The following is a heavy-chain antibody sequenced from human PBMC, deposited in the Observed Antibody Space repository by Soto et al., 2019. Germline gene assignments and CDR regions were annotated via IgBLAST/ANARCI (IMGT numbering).Heavy chain of an antibody. CDR3: AKYLAGSLASFQYYYYYGMDV. J-gene: IGHJ6*02. Sequence: EVQLLESGGGLVQPGGSLRLSCAASGFAFSSYAMSWVRQAPGKGLEWVSAISGSGGSTYYADSVKARFTISRDNSKNTLYLQMNSLRAEDTAVYYCAKYLAGSLASFQYYYYYGMDVWGQGTTVTVSS. CDR2: ISGSGGST. V-gene: IGHV3-23*01. D-gene: IGHD2-15*01. CDR1: GFAFSSYA.